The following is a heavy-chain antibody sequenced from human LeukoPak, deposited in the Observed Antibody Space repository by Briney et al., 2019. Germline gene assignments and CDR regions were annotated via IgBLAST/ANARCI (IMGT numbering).Heavy chain of an antibody. CDR2: IYPGDSDT. D-gene: IGHD2-2*01. CDR3: ARQGYCSSTSCRRGFDY. CDR1: GYSFTSYW. V-gene: IGHV5-51*01. Sequence: GESLKISCKGSGYSFTSYWIGWVRRMPGKGLELMGIIYPGDSDTRYSPSFQGQVTISADKSISTAYLQWSSLKASDTAMYYCARQGYCSSTSCRRGFDYWGQGTLVTVSS. J-gene: IGHJ4*02.